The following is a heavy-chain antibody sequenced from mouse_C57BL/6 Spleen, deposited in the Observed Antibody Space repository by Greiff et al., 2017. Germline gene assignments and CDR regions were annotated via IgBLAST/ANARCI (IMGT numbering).Heavy chain of an antibody. Sequence: VQLQPSGAELVRPGASVKLFFPASGFNIKDYYMHWVKQRPEQGLEWIGRIDPEDGDTEYAPKFQGKATMTADTSSNTAYLQLSRLTSEDTAVYYCTRFLLPDYWGQGTTLTVSS. V-gene: IGHV14-1*01. J-gene: IGHJ2*01. CDR1: GFNIKDYY. CDR2: IDPEDGDT. CDR3: TRFLLPDY. D-gene: IGHD1-1*01.